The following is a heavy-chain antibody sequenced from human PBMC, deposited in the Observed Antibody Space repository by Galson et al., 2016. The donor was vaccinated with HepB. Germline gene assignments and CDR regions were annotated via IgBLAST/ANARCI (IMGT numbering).Heavy chain of an antibody. Sequence: ETLSLTCTVSGVSIDSFRYYWVWVRQPPGKGLEWLASFYHGGRMYYNPSLTSRVTISADTSQNQFSLEMTSVTAADTAVYHCARVWEPTDYIDSWGQGSRGTVPS. CDR2: FYHGGRM. CDR3: ARVWEPTDYIDS. CDR1: GVSIDSFRYY. D-gene: IGHD1-26*01. V-gene: IGHV4-39*01. J-gene: IGHJ4*02.